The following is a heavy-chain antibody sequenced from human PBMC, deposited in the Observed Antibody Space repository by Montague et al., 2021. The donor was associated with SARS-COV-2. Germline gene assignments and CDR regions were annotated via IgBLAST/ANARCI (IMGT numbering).Heavy chain of an antibody. J-gene: IGHJ3*01. CDR2: IYYTGNT. V-gene: IGHV4-39*02. D-gene: IGHD3-22*01. CDR3: ARLKRYFDSSGSPSAFDF. CDR1: GGSITNNIDY. Sequence: SETLSLTCTASGGSITNNIDYWAWIRQPPGKGLEWIGSIYYTGNTYYNPSLKSRVTISVVTSKNHFTLKLSSVTAAETAVYYCARLKRYFDSSGSPSAFDFWGQGKKVTASS.